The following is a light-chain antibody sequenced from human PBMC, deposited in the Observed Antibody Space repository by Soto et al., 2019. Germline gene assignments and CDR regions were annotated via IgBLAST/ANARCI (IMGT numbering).Light chain of an antibody. CDR1: QSVGSSY. J-gene: IGKJ1*01. V-gene: IGKV3-20*01. CDR3: QNYDTSPT. Sequence: EIVLTQSPGTLSLSAGERATLSCRASQSVGSSYLAWYQQKPGQAPTVLIYGASSRATGIPARFSGSGSGTDFTLTISRLEPEDFAVYYCQNYDTSPTFGQGTKVEI. CDR2: GAS.